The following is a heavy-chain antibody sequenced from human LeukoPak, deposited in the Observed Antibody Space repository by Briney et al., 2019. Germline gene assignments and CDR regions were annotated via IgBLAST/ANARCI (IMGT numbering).Heavy chain of an antibody. J-gene: IGHJ4*02. CDR3: ARGGSSWYYFDY. D-gene: IGHD6-13*01. CDR1: GGSISSYY. Sequence: PSETLSLTCTVSGGSISSYYWSWIRQPPGKGLEWIGYIYYSGSTNYNPSPKSRVTISVDTSKNQFSLKLSSVTAADTAVYYCARGGSSWYYFDYWGQGTLVTVSS. CDR2: IYYSGST. V-gene: IGHV4-59*08.